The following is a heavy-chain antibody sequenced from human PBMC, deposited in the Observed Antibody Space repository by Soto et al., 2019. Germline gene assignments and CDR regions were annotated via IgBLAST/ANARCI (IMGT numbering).Heavy chain of an antibody. CDR3: ARRYGYYFDY. CDR1: GAPITTTK. CDR2: IYYSGST. Sequence: SETLSLTCTVSGAPITTTKWWAWVRLPPGKGLEWIGYIYYSGSTNYNPSLKSRVTISVDTSKNQLSLKLSSVTAADTAVYYCARRYGYYFDYWGQGTLVTVSS. J-gene: IGHJ4*02. V-gene: IGHV4-59*08. D-gene: IGHD4-17*01.